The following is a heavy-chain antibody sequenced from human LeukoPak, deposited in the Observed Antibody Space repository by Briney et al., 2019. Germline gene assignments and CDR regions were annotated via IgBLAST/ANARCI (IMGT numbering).Heavy chain of an antibody. CDR3: AKGWVRTPIGY. D-gene: IGHD5-24*01. CDR2: ISGSGNRT. CDR1: GFTFSSYG. V-gene: IGHV3-23*01. J-gene: IGHJ4*02. Sequence: GGSLRLSCAASGFTFSSYGMNWVRQAPGKGLEWVSAISGSGNRTFYADSVKGRFTISRDNSKNTLYLQMNSLRAEDTAVYYCAKGWVRTPIGYWGQGTLVTVSS.